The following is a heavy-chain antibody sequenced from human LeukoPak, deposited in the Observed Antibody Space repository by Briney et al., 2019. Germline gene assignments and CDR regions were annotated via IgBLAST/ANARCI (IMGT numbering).Heavy chain of an antibody. CDR1: GFTFSSYE. D-gene: IGHD3-10*01. V-gene: IGHV3-48*03. CDR3: ASELLWFVEDL. J-gene: IGHJ5*02. Sequence: GGSLRLSCAASGFTFSSYEMNWVRQAPGKGLEWVSYISSSGSTIYYADSVKGRFTISRDNAKNSLYLQMKSLRAEDTAVYCCASELLWFVEDLWGQGTLVTVSS. CDR2: ISSSGSTI.